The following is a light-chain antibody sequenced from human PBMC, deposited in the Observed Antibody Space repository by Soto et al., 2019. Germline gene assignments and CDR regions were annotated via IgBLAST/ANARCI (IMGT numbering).Light chain of an antibody. V-gene: IGLV2-8*01. CDR3: SSYAGSNVV. CDR1: SSDVGGYNY. J-gene: IGLJ2*01. Sequence: QSVLTQPPSASGSPGQSVTISCTGTSSDVGGYNYVSWYQQHPGKAPKLMIYEVSKRPSGVPDRFSGCKSGNTASLTVSGLHAEEEADYYCSSYAGSNVVFGGGTKLTVL. CDR2: EVS.